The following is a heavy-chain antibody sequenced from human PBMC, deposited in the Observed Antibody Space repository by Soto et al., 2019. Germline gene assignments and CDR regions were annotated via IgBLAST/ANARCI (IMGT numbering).Heavy chain of an antibody. CDR2: IYTDGSRT. Sequence: EVQLVESGGGLVQPGGSLRLSCAASGFTFSSYWMHWVRQAPGKGLVWVSRIYTDGSRTNYADSVKGRFTISRDNAKNTLYLQINSLGAEDTAVYYCARGLMHLYGMDVWGQGTTVTVSS. V-gene: IGHV3-74*01. CDR1: GFTFSSYW. CDR3: ARGLMHLYGMDV. D-gene: IGHD3-16*01. J-gene: IGHJ6*02.